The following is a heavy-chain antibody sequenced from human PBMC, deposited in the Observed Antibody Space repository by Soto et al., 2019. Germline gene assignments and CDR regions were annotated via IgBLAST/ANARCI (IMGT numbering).Heavy chain of an antibody. CDR3: VRDHHAFSSDYHYYHMDV. CDR2: SSTYNGNT. CDR1: GYTLSNYG. Sequence: QAQLVQSGAEMKKPGASVKVSCKASGYTLSNYGISWVRQAPGQGLEWMGWSSTYNGNTKYAKKFQERVTMTTDTSTSTAYMELRSLRSDDTAVYYCVRDHHAFSSDYHYYHMDVWGKGTTVTASS. V-gene: IGHV1-18*01. J-gene: IGHJ6*03.